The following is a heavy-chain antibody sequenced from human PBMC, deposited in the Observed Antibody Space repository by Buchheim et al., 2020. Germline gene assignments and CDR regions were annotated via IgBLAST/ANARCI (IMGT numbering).Heavy chain of an antibody. V-gene: IGHV4-61*01. CDR3: ARVSKDIVVVPAARWFDP. J-gene: IGHJ5*02. CDR1: GGSVSSGSYY. D-gene: IGHD2-2*01. Sequence: QVQLQESGPGLVKPSETLSLTCTVSGGSVSSGSYYWSWIQQPPGKGPEWIGYIYYSGSTNYNPSLKSRVTISVDPSKNQFSLKLSSVTAADTAVYYCARVSKDIVVVPAARWFDPWGQGT. CDR2: IYYSGST.